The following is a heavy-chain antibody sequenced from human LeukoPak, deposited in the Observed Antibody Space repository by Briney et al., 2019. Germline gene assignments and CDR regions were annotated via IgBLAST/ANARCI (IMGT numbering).Heavy chain of an antibody. CDR3: ARRTTGSYYEGVLDY. D-gene: IGHD1-26*01. Sequence: GGSLRLSCAASGFTFRYYALHWVRQAPGKRLEYVSAIGPSGGDTYYANSVRDRFIISRDNSKNTLYLQMGSLRAEDMAVYYCARRTTGSYYEGVLDYWGQGILVTVSP. CDR1: GFTFRYYA. V-gene: IGHV3-64*01. CDR2: IGPSGGDT. J-gene: IGHJ4*02.